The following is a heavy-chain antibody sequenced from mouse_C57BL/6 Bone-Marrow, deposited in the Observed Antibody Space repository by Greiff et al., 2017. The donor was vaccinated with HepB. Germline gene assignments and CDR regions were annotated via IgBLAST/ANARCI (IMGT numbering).Heavy chain of an antibody. CDR1: GYAFSSSW. V-gene: IGHV1-82*01. J-gene: IGHJ1*03. D-gene: IGHD2-3*01. CDR2: IYPGDGDT. CDR3: ANLDGWYFDV. Sequence: VKLQESGPELVKPGASVKISCKASGYAFSSSWMNWVKQRPGKGLEWIGRIYPGDGDTNYNGKFKGKATLTADKSSSTAYMQLSSLTAEDSAVYCCANLDGWYFDVWGTGTTVTVSS.